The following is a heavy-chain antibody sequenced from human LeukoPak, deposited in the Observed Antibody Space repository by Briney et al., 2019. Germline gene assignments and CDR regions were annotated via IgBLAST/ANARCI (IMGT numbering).Heavy chain of an antibody. Sequence: GGSLRLSCAASGFIFSDYYMSWTRQAQGKGLERISFISGSGSSTRYADSVKGRFTISKDNAKNSLYLQMNGLRAEDTAMYYCVRDSAHVVVVPAVIPPGLDNWFDPWGQGALVAVSS. V-gene: IGHV3-11*05. CDR2: ISGSGSST. CDR1: GFIFSDYY. J-gene: IGHJ5*02. CDR3: VRDSAHVVVVPAVIPPGLDNWFDP. D-gene: IGHD2-2*01.